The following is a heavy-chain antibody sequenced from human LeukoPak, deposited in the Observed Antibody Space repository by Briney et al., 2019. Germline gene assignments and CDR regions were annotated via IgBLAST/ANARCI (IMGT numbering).Heavy chain of an antibody. D-gene: IGHD1/OR15-1a*01. CDR3: VRSKIWNNGLGYFDY. Sequence: PGESLKISCKGSGYSFTTYWIGWVRQMPGEGLEWMGIIYPGDSDTRYSPSFQGQVTISADKSLSTAYLHWSSLKASDTAMYYCVRSKIWNNGLGYFDYWGQGTLVTVSS. J-gene: IGHJ4*02. CDR1: GYSFTTYW. V-gene: IGHV5-51*01. CDR2: IYPGDSDT.